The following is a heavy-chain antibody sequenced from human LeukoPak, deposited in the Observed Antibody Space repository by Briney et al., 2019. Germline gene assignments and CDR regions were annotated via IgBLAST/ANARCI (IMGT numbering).Heavy chain of an antibody. J-gene: IGHJ3*02. D-gene: IGHD3-10*01. CDR2: IYSGGST. Sequence: GSLRLSRAASGFTGSSNFLSRVRQAPGKGLEWVSVIYSGGSTYYADSVKGRFTISRDNSENTLYLQMNSLRAEDTAVYYCARWLLVHAFDIWGQGTMVTVSS. V-gene: IGHV3-53*01. CDR1: GFTGSSNF. CDR3: ARWLLVHAFDI.